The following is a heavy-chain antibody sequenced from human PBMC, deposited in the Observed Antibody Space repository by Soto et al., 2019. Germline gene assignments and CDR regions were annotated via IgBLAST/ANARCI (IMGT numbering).Heavy chain of an antibody. CDR2: INGDGSSA. D-gene: IGHD3-22*01. V-gene: IGHV3-74*01. J-gene: IGHJ5*02. CDR1: EFTFSSYW. Sequence: EVQLVESGGGLVQPGGSLRLSCAASEFTFSSYWMHWVRQAPGKGLVWVSRINGDGSSASYADSVKGRFTISRDNAKNTLYLQMNTLRAEDTAVYYCARGSGYYYEWFDPWGQGTLVTVSS. CDR3: ARGSGYYYEWFDP.